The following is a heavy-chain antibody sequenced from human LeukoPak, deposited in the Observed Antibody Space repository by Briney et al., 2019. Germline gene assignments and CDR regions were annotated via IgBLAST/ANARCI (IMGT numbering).Heavy chain of an antibody. CDR2: IYYSGST. D-gene: IGHD2-21*01. V-gene: IGHV4-59*12. J-gene: IGHJ6*02. CDR3: ARGLGD. CDR1: GGSIGSYY. Sequence: SETLSLTCTVSGGSIGSYYWSWIRQPPGKGLEWIGYIYYSGSTNYNPSLKSRVTISVDTSKNQFSLKLSSVTAADTAVYYCARGLGDWGQGTTVTVSS.